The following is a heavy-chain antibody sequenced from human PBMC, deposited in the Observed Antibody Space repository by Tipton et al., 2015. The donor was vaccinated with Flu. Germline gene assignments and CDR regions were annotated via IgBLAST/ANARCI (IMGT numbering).Heavy chain of an antibody. CDR2: IYQSGAT. D-gene: IGHD6-19*01. CDR3: ASGISVVGDTYYYAMDV. V-gene: IGHV4-38-2*02. Sequence: GLVKPSETLSLNCSVSGFSIRSGYYWGWIRQSPGKGLEWIGSIYQSGATYYNPSLQSRLTMSVDRSADQFSLKLTSVTAADSAVLHCASGISVVGDTYYYAMDVWGQGTTVTASS. CDR1: GFSIRSGYY. J-gene: IGHJ6*02.